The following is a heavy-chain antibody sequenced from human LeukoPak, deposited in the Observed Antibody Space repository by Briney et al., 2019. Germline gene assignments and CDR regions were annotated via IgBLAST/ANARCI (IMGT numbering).Heavy chain of an antibody. D-gene: IGHD3-3*02. Sequence: SETLSLTCTVSGGSISNYYWSWIRQPAGKGLEWIGRMYTSGSTNYNPSLKSRVTMSVDTSKNQFSLKLSSVTAADTAVYYCARRISISVYGMDVWGQGTTVTVS. V-gene: IGHV4-4*07. CDR3: ARRISISVYGMDV. J-gene: IGHJ6*02. CDR1: GGSISNYY. CDR2: MYTSGST.